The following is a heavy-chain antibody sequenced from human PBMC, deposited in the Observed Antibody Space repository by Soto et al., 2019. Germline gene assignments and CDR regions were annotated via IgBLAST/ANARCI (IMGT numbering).Heavy chain of an antibody. CDR3: ARTLGYCTNGVCSFDY. CDR1: GYTFTGYY. CDR2: INPNSGGT. J-gene: IGHJ4*02. V-gene: IGHV1-2*04. Sequence: ASVKVSCKASGYTFTGYYMHWVRQAPGQGFEWMGWINPNSGGTNYAQKFQGWVTMTRDTSISTAYMELSRLRSDDTAVYYCARTLGYCTNGVCSFDYWGQGTLVTVSS. D-gene: IGHD2-8*01.